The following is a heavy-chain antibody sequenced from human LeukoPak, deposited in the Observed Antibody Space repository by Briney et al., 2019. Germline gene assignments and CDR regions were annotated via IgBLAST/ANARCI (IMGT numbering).Heavy chain of an antibody. CDR1: GFTFSSYC. CDR3: ARDRGYCSGGSCYENDY. D-gene: IGHD2-15*01. Sequence: GGSLRLSCAASGFTFSSYCMNWVRQAPGKGLEWVSSISSSSSYIYYADSVKGRFTISRDNAKNSLYLQMNSLRAEDTAVYYCARDRGYCSGGSCYENDYWGQGTLVTVSS. V-gene: IGHV3-21*01. J-gene: IGHJ4*02. CDR2: ISSSSSYI.